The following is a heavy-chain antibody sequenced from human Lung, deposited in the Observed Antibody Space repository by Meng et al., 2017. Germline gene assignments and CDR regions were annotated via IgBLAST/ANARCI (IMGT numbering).Heavy chain of an antibody. CDR1: GLTFDSSH. V-gene: IGHV3-20*04. J-gene: IGHJ4*02. D-gene: IGHD6-13*01. CDR2: ITWNGGVK. Sequence: EVQCVGSGGGVVWRGGSLRPSCAASGLTFDSSHMDWVRQVPGRGLEWVSDITWNGGVKRYADSVRGRFTISRDNAKNSLYLQMNSLTAEDTALYYCARASAGTNFDYWGQGTLVTVSS. CDR3: ARASAGTNFDY.